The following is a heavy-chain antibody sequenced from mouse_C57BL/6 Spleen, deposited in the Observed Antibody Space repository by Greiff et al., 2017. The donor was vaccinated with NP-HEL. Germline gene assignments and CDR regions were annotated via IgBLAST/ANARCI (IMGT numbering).Heavy chain of an antibody. Sequence: VQLQQSGAELVRPGASVKLSCTASGFNIKDDYMHWVKQRPEQGLEWIGWIDPENGDTEYASKFQGKATITADTSSNTAYLQLSSLTSEVTAVYYCTTVYYYGSSYVDYWGQGTSVTVSS. CDR2: IDPENGDT. D-gene: IGHD1-1*01. CDR1: GFNIKDDY. J-gene: IGHJ4*01. CDR3: TTVYYYGSSYVDY. V-gene: IGHV14-4*01.